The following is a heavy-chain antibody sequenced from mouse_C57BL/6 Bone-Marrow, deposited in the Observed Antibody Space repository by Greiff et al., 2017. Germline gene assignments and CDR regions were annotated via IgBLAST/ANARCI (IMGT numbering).Heavy chain of an antibody. J-gene: IGHJ3*01. V-gene: IGHV1-72*01. CDR2: IDPTCCCT. Sequence: HVQLQPPWAELVMPGASVKLSCKASGYTFPSYWMHWVKQRPGRGLAWIGRIDPTCCCTKYNEKFTSKATLTVDKPTSTAYIQLSSHTSKDSEIYYCERLLYWGQGTLVTVSA. CDR1: GYTFPSYW. CDR3: ERLLY.